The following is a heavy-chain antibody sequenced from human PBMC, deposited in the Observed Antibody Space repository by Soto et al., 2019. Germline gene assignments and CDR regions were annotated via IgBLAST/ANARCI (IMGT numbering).Heavy chain of an antibody. D-gene: IGHD6-13*01. J-gene: IGHJ4*02. V-gene: IGHV3-48*01. CDR1: GFRFGDYP. Sequence: GGSLRLSCAVSGFRFGDYPMNWVRQAPGKGLEWLSYIDSRSESTYYADSVKGRFTISRDNAKNSLYLQMNSLNVEDTAVYFCTRDAARREDCWGQGTLVTVSS. CDR2: IDSRSEST. CDR3: TRDAARREDC.